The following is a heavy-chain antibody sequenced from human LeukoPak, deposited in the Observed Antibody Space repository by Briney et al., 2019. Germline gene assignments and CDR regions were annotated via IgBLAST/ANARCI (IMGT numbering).Heavy chain of an antibody. CDR1: GFAFNTFW. J-gene: IGHJ6*02. Sequence: GGSLRLSCAASGFAFNTFWMHWVRQVPGKGLVWVSHINSDGSSTTYADSVKGRFTISRDNARNTMYLEMNNLRGEDTAVYYCARDRYYTMDVWGQGTTVTVSS. V-gene: IGHV3-74*01. CDR3: ARDRYYTMDV. CDR2: INSDGSST.